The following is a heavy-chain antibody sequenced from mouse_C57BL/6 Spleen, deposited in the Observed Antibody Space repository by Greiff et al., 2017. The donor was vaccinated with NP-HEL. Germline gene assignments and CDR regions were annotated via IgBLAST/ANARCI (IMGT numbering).Heavy chain of an antibody. D-gene: IGHD2-3*01. CDR3: ARDGLYAMDY. Sequence: VQLQQSGAELVRPGSSVKLSCKASGYTFTSYWMHWVKQRPIQGLEWIGNIDPSDSETHYNQKFKDKATLTVDKSSSTAYMQLSSLTSEDSAVYYCARDGLYAMDYWGQGTSVTVSS. CDR1: GYTFTSYW. V-gene: IGHV1-52*01. CDR2: IDPSDSET. J-gene: IGHJ4*01.